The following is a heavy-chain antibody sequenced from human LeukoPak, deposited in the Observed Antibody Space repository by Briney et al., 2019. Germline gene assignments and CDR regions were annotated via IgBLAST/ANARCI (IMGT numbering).Heavy chain of an antibody. Sequence: GGSLRLSCVASGFTFSSYWMSWVRQAPGKGLEWVANIKQDGSVKYYVDSVKGRFTISRDNAKNSLYLQMNSLRAEDTAVYYCARDNGNGDFDYWGQGTLVTVSS. CDR3: ARDNGNGDFDY. CDR1: GFTFSSYW. CDR2: IKQDGSVK. J-gene: IGHJ4*02. V-gene: IGHV3-7*01. D-gene: IGHD2-8*01.